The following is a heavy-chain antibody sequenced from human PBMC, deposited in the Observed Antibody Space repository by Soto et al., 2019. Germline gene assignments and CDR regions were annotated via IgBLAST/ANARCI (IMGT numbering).Heavy chain of an antibody. J-gene: IGHJ4*02. D-gene: IGHD4-17*01. CDR3: ARRAPDYGDYYFDY. Sequence: PSETLSLTCTVSGGSISSSSYYWGWIRQPPGKGLEWIGSIYYSGSTYYNPSLKSRVTISVDTSKNRFSLKLSSVTAADTAVYYCARRAPDYGDYYFDYWGQGTLVTVSS. V-gene: IGHV4-39*01. CDR2: IYYSGST. CDR1: GGSISSSSYY.